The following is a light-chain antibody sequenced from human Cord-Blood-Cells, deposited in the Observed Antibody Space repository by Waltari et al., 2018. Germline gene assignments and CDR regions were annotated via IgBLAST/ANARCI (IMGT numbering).Light chain of an antibody. CDR1: QSVSSSY. J-gene: IGKJ4*01. CDR2: GAS. V-gene: IGKV3-20*01. Sequence: EIVLTQSPGTLSLSPGERATLACRASQSVSSSYLAWYQQKPGQAPRLLIYGASSMATRIPDRFSGSGSGTDFTLTISRLEPEDFAVYYCQQYGSSSTFGGGTKVEIK. CDR3: QQYGSSST.